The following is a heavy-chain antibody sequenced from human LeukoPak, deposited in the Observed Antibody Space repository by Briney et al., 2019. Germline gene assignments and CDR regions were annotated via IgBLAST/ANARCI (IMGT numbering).Heavy chain of an antibody. CDR2: ISGYNGDT. D-gene: IGHD3-16*01. Sequence: ASVKVSCKASVYSFSNSGLTCVRQAPGQGLEWMGWISGYNGDTNYAQQFQGRVTMTTDASTSTAYMELKTLRSDDTAVFYCVRAPADSLRPYGMTVWGQGTTVIVSS. CDR1: VYSFSNSG. J-gene: IGHJ6*02. V-gene: IGHV1-18*01. CDR3: VRAPADSLRPYGMTV.